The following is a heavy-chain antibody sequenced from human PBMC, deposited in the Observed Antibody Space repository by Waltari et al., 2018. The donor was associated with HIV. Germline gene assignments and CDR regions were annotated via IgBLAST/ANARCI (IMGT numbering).Heavy chain of an antibody. Sequence: EVQLVETGGGLIQPGGSLRLSCAASGFTVSPNYMSWGRQAPGKGLEWVSVIYSGGSTYYADSVKGRFTISRDNSKNTLYLQMNSLRAEDTAVYYCASSPSSGTRNDYWGQGTLVTVSS. V-gene: IGHV3-53*02. CDR1: GFTVSPNY. CDR2: IYSGGST. D-gene: IGHD3-22*01. CDR3: ASSPSSGTRNDY. J-gene: IGHJ4*02.